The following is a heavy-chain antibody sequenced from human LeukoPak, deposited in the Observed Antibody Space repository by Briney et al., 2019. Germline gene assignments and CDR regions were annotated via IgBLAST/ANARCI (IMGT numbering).Heavy chain of an antibody. Sequence: GGSLRLSCAASGFTFSSYSMNWVRQAPGKGLEWVSSISSSSSYIYYADSVKGRFTISRDNAKNSLYLQINSLRAEDTAVYYCARARSGDPDAFDIWGQGTMVTVSS. CDR3: ARARSGDPDAFDI. J-gene: IGHJ3*02. CDR1: GFTFSSYS. V-gene: IGHV3-21*01. CDR2: ISSSSSYI. D-gene: IGHD3-16*02.